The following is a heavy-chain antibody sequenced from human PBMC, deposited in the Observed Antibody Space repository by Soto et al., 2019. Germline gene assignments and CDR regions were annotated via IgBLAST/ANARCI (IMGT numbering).Heavy chain of an antibody. CDR1: GGSFSGYY. D-gene: IGHD3-3*01. CDR2: INHSGST. J-gene: IGHJ6*02. CDR3: ARDRGRDDFWSGYYTGGMDV. Sequence: QVQLQQWGAGLLKPSETLSLTCAVYGGSFSGYYWSWIRQPPGKGLEWIGEINHSGSTNYNPSLKGRVTIAVDTSKNRFSLKLSSVTAADTAVYYCARDRGRDDFWSGYYTGGMDVWGQGTQVTVSS. V-gene: IGHV4-34*01.